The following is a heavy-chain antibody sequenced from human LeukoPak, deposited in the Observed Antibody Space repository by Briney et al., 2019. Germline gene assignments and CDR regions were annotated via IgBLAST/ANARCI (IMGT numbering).Heavy chain of an antibody. CDR3: TTDRYDFWSGYYDY. CDR2: ISSSGDRI. V-gene: IGHV3-23*01. D-gene: IGHD3-3*01. Sequence: GGSLRLSCAASGFSFSSYAMSWVRQAPGKGLEWVSSISSSGDRIHYADSVKGRLTISRDNSKNTLYVQMNSLKTEDTAVYYCTTDRYDFWSGYYDYWGQGTLVTVSS. J-gene: IGHJ4*02. CDR1: GFSFSSYA.